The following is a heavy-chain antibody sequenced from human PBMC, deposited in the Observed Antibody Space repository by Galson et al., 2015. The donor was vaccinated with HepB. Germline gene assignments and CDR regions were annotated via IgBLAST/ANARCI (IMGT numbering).Heavy chain of an antibody. CDR1: GFTFSSYA. Sequence: SLRLSCAASGFTFSSYAMHWVRQAPGKGLEWEAVISYDGSNKYYADSVKGRFTISRDNSKNTLYLQMNSLRAGDTAVYYCARGGSQPLIPLDYWGQGTLVTVSS. CDR2: ISYDGSNK. V-gene: IGHV3-30-3*01. CDR3: ARGGSQPLIPLDY. D-gene: IGHD2-2*02. J-gene: IGHJ4*02.